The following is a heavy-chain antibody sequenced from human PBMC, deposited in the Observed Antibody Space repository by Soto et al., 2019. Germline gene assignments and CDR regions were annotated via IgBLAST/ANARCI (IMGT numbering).Heavy chain of an antibody. V-gene: IGHV6-1*01. Sequence: SQTLSLTCAISGGSGARNSAAWNWIRQSPSRGLEWLGRTYYRSKCYNDYAVSVKSRITINPDTSKNQFSLQLNSVTPEDTAVYYCAADKVPTDPYNWVDPWGQGTQVTV. CDR3: AADKVPTDPYNWVDP. CDR1: GGSGARNSAA. J-gene: IGHJ5*02. CDR2: TYYRSKCYN. D-gene: IGHD1-1*01.